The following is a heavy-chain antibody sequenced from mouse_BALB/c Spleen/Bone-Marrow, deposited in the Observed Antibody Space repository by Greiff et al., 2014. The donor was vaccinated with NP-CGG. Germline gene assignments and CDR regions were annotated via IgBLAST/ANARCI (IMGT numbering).Heavy chain of an antibody. CDR1: GYSFTSYW. CDR3: TFLVKEDFAY. CDR2: FYPGNSGT. V-gene: IGHV1-5*01. D-gene: IGHD2-10*02. Sequence: VQLQQSGTVLARPGASVKMSCKASGYSFTSYWMHWVKQRPGQGLEWIGAFYPGNSGTTYNQKFKGKAKLTAVTSASTAYMELSSLTNEDSAVYYCTFLVKEDFAYWGQGTLVTVSA. J-gene: IGHJ3*01.